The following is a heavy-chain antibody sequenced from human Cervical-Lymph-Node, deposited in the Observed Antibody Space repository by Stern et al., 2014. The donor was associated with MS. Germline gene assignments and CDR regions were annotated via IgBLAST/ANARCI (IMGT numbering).Heavy chain of an antibody. CDR3: ARIRGNYGGNSGWLDP. CDR2: VLSNDVK. CDR1: GFSLSNARMG. D-gene: IGHD4-23*01. V-gene: IGHV2-26*01. Sequence: QITLKESGPVLVKPTETLTLTCTVSGFSLSNARMGVSWIRQPPGKDLEWLAHVLSNDVKSYSTTLKNRLTISKDTSKSQVVLTLTNVDPVDTATYYCARIRGNYGGNSGWLDPWGQGTLVTVSS. J-gene: IGHJ5*02.